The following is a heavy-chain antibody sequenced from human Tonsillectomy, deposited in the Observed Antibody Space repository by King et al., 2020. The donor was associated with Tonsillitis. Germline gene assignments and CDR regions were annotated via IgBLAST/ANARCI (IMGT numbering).Heavy chain of an antibody. D-gene: IGHD4-17*01. CDR3: VSAPFYGAHGDLSDP. CDR2: ISSRSSYI. Sequence: QLVQSGGGLVKPGGSLRLSCAASGFTFSSFSMNWVRQAPGKGLEWVSSISSRSSYIYYADSVKGRFTISRDNANNSVYLQMNSLRAEDTAVYYFVSAPFYGAHGDLSDPWGQGTLVIVSS. V-gene: IGHV3-21*01. J-gene: IGHJ5*02. CDR1: GFTFSSFS.